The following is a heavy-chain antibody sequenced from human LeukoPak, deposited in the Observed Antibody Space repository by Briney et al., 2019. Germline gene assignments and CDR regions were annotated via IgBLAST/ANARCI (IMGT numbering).Heavy chain of an antibody. D-gene: IGHD3-22*01. J-gene: IGHJ4*02. V-gene: IGHV1-2*02. CDR1: GYTFTGYY. CDR2: INPNSGGT. CDR3: ARGSDYYDSSGLDY. Sequence: GASVKVSCKASGYTFTGYYMHWVRRAPGQGLEWMGWINPNSGGTNYAQEFQGRVTITRDTSASTAYMELSSLRSEDMAVYYCARGSDYYDSSGLDYWGQGTLVTVSS.